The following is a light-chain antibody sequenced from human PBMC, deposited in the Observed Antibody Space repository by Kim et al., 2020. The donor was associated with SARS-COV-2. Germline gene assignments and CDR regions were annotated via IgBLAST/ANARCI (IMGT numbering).Light chain of an antibody. CDR2: EVS. J-gene: IGLJ3*02. V-gene: IGLV2-8*01. Sequence: GQSVTVSCTGTSSDIAYYNYVSWYQQHPGRAPKLMIYEVSKRPSGVPDHFSGSKSGNTASLTVSGLQAEDEADYYCSSYAGSNTLVFGGGTQLTVL. CDR3: SSYAGSNTLV. CDR1: SSDIAYYNY.